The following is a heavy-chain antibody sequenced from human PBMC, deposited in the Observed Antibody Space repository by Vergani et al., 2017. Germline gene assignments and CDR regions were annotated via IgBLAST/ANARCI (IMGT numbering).Heavy chain of an antibody. CDR3: ARDYYDILTGYYSAYWYFDL. CDR2: ISSSSSTI. J-gene: IGHJ2*01. D-gene: IGHD3-9*01. Sequence: EVQLVESGGGLVQPGGSLRLSCAASGFTFSSYSMNWVRQAPGKGLEWVSYISSSSSTIYYADSVKGRFTISRDNAKNSLYLQMNSLRAEDTAVYYCARDYYDILTGYYSAYWYFDLWGRGTLVTVSS. V-gene: IGHV3-48*01. CDR1: GFTFSSYS.